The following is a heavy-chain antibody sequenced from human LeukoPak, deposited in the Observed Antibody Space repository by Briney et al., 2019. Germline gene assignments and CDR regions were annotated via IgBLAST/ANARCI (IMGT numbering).Heavy chain of an antibody. Sequence: SETLSLTCTVSGGSISSSSYYWGWIRQPPGKGLEWIGSIYYSGSTYYNPSLKSRVTISVDTSKNQFSLKLSSVTAADTAVYYCHGSGNFDYWGQGTLVTVSS. CDR3: HGSGNFDY. CDR1: GGSISSSSYY. J-gene: IGHJ4*02. D-gene: IGHD3-10*01. V-gene: IGHV4-39*01. CDR2: IYYSGST.